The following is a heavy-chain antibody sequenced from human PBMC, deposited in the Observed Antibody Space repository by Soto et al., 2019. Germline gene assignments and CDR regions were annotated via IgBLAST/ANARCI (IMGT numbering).Heavy chain of an antibody. CDR2: INPNSGGT. D-gene: IGHD1-1*01. V-gene: IGHV1-2*02. CDR3: AKEPATAKPEGVDF. J-gene: IGHJ4*02. Sequence: ASVKVSCKASGYAFSDYYIHWVRQAPGQGLEWMGWINPNSGGTKYAPKFQGGVTMTRDTSITTAYMELSRLRSGDTAVYYCAKEPATAKPEGVDFWGQGTLVTVSS. CDR1: GYAFSDYY.